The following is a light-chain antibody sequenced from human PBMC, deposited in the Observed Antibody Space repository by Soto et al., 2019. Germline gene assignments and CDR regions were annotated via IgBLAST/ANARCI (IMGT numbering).Light chain of an antibody. CDR1: SNDGGGYNY. CDR2: EVS. CDR3: SSYAGSNNL. V-gene: IGLV2-8*01. J-gene: IGLJ2*01. Sequence: QSVLTQPPSASGSLGQSVTISCTGTSNDGGGYNYVSWYQQYPGKAPKLMISEVSKRPSGVPDRFSGSKSGNTASLTVSGLQAEDEADYYCSSYAGSNNLFGGGTQLTVL.